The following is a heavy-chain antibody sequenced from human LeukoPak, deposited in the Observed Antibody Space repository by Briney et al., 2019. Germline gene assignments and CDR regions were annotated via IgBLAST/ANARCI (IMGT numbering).Heavy chain of an antibody. J-gene: IGHJ5*02. CDR1: GGSFSGYY. V-gene: IGHV4-34*01. CDR2: INHSGST. D-gene: IGHD6-13*01. CDR3: ARERGYSSSWYPNWFDP. Sequence: TLETLSLTCAVYGGSFSGYYWSWIRQPPGKGLEWIGEINHSGSTNYNPSLKSRVTISVDTSKNQFSLKLSSVTAADTAVYYCARERGYSSSWYPNWFDPWGQGTLVTVSS.